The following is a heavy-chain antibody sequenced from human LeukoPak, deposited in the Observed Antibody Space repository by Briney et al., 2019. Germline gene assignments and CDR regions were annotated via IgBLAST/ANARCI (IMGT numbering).Heavy chain of an antibody. CDR1: GYTFTSYG. V-gene: IGHV1-18*01. CDR3: ARIRGTMVRGVRYDYFDY. Sequence: ASVKVSCKASGYTFTSYGISWVRQAPGQGLEWMGWISAYNGNTNYAQKFQGRVTITTDESTSTAYMELSSLRSEDTAVYYCARIRGTMVRGVRYDYFDYWGQGTLVTVSS. D-gene: IGHD3-10*01. CDR2: ISAYNGNT. J-gene: IGHJ4*02.